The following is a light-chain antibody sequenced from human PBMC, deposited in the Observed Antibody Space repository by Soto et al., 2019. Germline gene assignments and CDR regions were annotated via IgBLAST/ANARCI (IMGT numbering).Light chain of an antibody. Sequence: DIQMTQSPSSLSASVGDRVTITCRASQSISSYLNWYQQKPGKAPKLLIYAASSVQSGVPSRFSGSGSGTEFTLTISSLQPEDCATYYCQQSYSTPPTFGQGTKLEIK. J-gene: IGKJ2*01. CDR3: QQSYSTPPT. CDR2: AAS. CDR1: QSISSY. V-gene: IGKV1-39*01.